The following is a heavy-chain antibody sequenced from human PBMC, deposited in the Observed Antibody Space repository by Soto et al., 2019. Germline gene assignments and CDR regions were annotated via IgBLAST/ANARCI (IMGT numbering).Heavy chain of an antibody. CDR1: GFTFDDYA. V-gene: IGHV3-9*01. CDR3: AKDGVAGRGIDY. D-gene: IGHD2-15*01. Sequence: GGSLRLSCAASGFTFDDYAMHWVRQAPGKGLEWVSGISWNSGSIGYADSVKGRFTISRDNAKNSLYLQMNSLRAEDTALYYCAKDGVAGRGIDYWGQGXLVTVYS. CDR2: ISWNSGSI. J-gene: IGHJ4*02.